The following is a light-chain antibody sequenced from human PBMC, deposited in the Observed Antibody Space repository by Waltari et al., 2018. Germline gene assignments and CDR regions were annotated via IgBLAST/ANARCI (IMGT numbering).Light chain of an antibody. CDR2: VNSDGSH. CDR3: QTGGHGTWV. CDR1: SGHSSNI. V-gene: IGLV4-69*01. Sequence: QLVLTQSPSASASLGASVKLTCTRSSGHSSNIIAWLQQQPEKGPRYLMKVNSDGSHSKGDDIPDRFSGSSSGAERYLTISSVQSEDEADYYCQTGGHGTWVFGGGTTLTVL. J-gene: IGLJ3*02.